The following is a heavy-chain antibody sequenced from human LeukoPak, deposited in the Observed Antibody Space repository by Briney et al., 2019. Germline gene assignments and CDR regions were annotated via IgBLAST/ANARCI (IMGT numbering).Heavy chain of an antibody. Sequence: SETLSLTCTVSGGSISSYYWSWIRQPPGKGLEWIGYIYYSGSTNYNPSLKSRVTISVDTSTNQFSLKLSSVTAADTAVYYCARVSIYSNYPLYYFDYWGQGTLVTVSS. D-gene: IGHD4-11*01. CDR2: IYYSGST. CDR3: ARVSIYSNYPLYYFDY. V-gene: IGHV4-59*01. J-gene: IGHJ4*02. CDR1: GGSISSYY.